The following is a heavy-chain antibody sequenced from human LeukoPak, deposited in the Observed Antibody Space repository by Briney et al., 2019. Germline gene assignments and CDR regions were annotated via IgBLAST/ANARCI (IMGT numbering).Heavy chain of an antibody. J-gene: IGHJ6*02. CDR2: ISSSGSTI. CDR3: ARDHGSGSYYNYYYYYYGMDV. CDR1: GFTFSSYE. V-gene: IGHV3-48*03. D-gene: IGHD3-10*01. Sequence: GGSLRLSCAASGFTFSSYEMNWVRQASGKGLEWVSYISSSGSTIYYADSVKGRFTISRDNAKNSLYLQMNSLRAEDTAVYYCARDHGSGSYYNYYYYYYGMDVWGQGTLVTVSS.